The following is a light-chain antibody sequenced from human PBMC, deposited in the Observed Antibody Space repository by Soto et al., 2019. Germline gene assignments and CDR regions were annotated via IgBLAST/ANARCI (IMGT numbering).Light chain of an antibody. CDR3: QQYYNWPSIT. Sequence: LAWYQQKPGQAPRLLIYGASTRATGIPARFSGSGSGTEFTLTISSFLSEDFAVYYRQQYYNWPSITFGEGTRL. J-gene: IGKJ5*01. CDR2: GAS. V-gene: IGKV3D-15*01.